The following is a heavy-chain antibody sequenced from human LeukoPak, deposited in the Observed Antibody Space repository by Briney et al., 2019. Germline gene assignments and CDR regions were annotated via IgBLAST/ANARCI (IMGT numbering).Heavy chain of an antibody. J-gene: IGHJ4*02. CDR1: GFTVSSYT. V-gene: IGHV3-23*01. D-gene: IGHD4-23*01. CDR2: ISGSGGST. CDR3: AKFYTSRNSVVTPLTNDC. Sequence: GGSLRISCGATGFTVSSYTMGRLRQAPGKGLEWVSAISGSGGSTYYADSVKGRFTISRDNSKNTLHLQMNSLRAEDTAVYYRAKFYTSRNSVVTPLTNDCWGQGTLVTVSS.